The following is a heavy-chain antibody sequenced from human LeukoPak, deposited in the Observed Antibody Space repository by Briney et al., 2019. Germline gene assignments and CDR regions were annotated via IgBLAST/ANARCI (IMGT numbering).Heavy chain of an antibody. Sequence: PGGSLRLSCAASGFTFSSHSMKWVRQAPGKGLEWVSYISSSGSNIHYADSVKGRFTISRDNAKNSMYLQMNSLGAEDTAVYYCARKSLQGWSSDYWGEGILVTVSS. D-gene: IGHD1-26*01. CDR2: ISSSGSNI. V-gene: IGHV3-48*01. CDR1: GFTFSSHS. CDR3: ARKSLQGWSSDY. J-gene: IGHJ4*02.